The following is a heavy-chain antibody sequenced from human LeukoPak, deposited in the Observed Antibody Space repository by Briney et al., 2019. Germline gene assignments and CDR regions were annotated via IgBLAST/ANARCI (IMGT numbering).Heavy chain of an antibody. Sequence: GESPKISCKGSGYSFTSYWIGWVRQMPGKGLEWMGIIYRGSTDSRYSASFQGQGTISADKSISTAYLQWSSLKASDTAMYYCATHWGIAAAGDFPQHRGYNGMDVWGQGTTVTVSS. CDR1: GYSFTSYW. CDR2: IYRGSTDS. J-gene: IGHJ6*02. CDR3: ATHWGIAAAGDFPQHRGYNGMDV. V-gene: IGHV5-51*01. D-gene: IGHD6-13*01.